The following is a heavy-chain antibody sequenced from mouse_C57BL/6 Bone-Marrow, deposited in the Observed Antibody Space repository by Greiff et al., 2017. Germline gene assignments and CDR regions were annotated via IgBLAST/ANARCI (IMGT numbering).Heavy chain of an antibody. CDR1: GFTFTDYN. Sequence: EVQLQQSGPELVKPGASVKIPCKASGFTFTDYNMDWVKQSHGKSLEWIGDINPNNGGTIYNQKFKGKATLTVDKSSSTAYMELRSLTSEDTAVYYCARRSLGSTDYFDYGGQGTTLTVSS. CDR2: INPNNGGT. CDR3: ARRSLGSTDYFDY. J-gene: IGHJ2*01. V-gene: IGHV1-18*01. D-gene: IGHD1-1*01.